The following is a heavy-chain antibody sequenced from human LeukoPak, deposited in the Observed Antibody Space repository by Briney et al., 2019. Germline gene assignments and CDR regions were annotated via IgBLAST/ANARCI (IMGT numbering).Heavy chain of an antibody. V-gene: IGHV3-53*01. J-gene: IGHJ4*02. D-gene: IGHD4-23*01. CDR2: IYSGGTT. Sequence: PGGSLRLSCAVSGFTVSGNYMSWVRQAPGKGLEWVSLIYSGGTTYYADSVKGRSTISRDNSKNTLYLQMNSLRAEDTAVYYCARRAGGYSHPYDYWRQGILVTVSS. CDR3: ARRAGGYSHPYDY. CDR1: GFTVSGNY.